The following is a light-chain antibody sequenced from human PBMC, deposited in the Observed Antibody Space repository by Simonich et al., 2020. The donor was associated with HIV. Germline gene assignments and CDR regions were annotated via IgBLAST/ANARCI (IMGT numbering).Light chain of an antibody. CDR1: SSDVGGFNY. CDR3: SSYTSSSTSVV. Sequence: QSALTQPASVSGSPGQSIPISCTGTSSDVGGFNYFSWYQQHPGKAPKIMIYDVSKRPSGVSNRFSGSKSGNTASLTISGLQAEDESDYYCSSYTSSSTSVVFGGGTKLTVL. V-gene: IGLV2-14*01. CDR2: DVS. J-gene: IGLJ2*01.